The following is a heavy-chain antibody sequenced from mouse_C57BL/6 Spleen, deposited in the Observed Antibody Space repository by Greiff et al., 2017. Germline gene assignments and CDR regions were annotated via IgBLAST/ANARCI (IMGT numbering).Heavy chain of an antibody. D-gene: IGHD2-4*01. CDR2: IDPSDSET. CDR3: ARVYYDYDGYAMDY. J-gene: IGHJ4*01. Sequence: QVQLQQPGAELVRPGSSVKLSCKASGYTFTSYWMHWVKQRPIQGLEWIGNIDPSDSETPYNQKFKDKATLTVDKSSSTAYMQLSSLTSEDSAVYYCARVYYDYDGYAMDYWGQGTSVTVSS. CDR1: GYTFTSYW. V-gene: IGHV1-52*01.